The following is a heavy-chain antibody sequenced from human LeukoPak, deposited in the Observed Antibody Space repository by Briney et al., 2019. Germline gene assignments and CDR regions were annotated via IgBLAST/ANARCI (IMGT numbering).Heavy chain of an antibody. V-gene: IGHV3-30*18. J-gene: IGHJ5*02. CDR1: GFTFSDYG. CDR3: AKDGTSSWFGEAT. Sequence: PGGSLRLSCAASGFTFSDYGMQWVRQAPGQGLEWVALISTDGSHKDYADSVKGRFTLSRDNSKNTLYLQMNSLRVEDTAVYYCAKDGTSSWFGEATWGRGTLVTVSS. CDR2: ISTDGSHK. D-gene: IGHD6-13*01.